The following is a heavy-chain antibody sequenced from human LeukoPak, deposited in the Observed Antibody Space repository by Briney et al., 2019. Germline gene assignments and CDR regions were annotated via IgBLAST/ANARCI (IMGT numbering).Heavy chain of an antibody. Sequence: GGSLRLSCSASGFTFSIHAMEWVRLAPGEWLESVSVIIMEGIRTYYADSVKGRFTISRDNSKNKLDLQMSSLRAEDTAVYYCASAYGSGSYYKGYFDYWGQGTLVTVSS. J-gene: IGHJ4*02. CDR1: GFTFSIHA. V-gene: IGHV3-64D*09. D-gene: IGHD3-10*01. CDR3: ASAYGSGSYYKGYFDY. CDR2: IIMEGIRT.